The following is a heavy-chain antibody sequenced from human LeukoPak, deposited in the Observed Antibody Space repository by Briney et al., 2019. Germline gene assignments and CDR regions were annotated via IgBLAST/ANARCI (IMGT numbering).Heavy chain of an antibody. CDR1: ASAFTFTTYA. Sequence: GGSLRLSCAASASAFTFTTYAMGWVRQAPGKGLEWDSVISGSGGSRYSADSLKGRFTISRDNSMNMMYLHMNNLRAEDTAVYFCVKLAYCGGDCYSYFDSWGQGTLVTVSS. V-gene: IGHV3-23*01. D-gene: IGHD2-21*02. CDR3: VKLAYCGGDCYSYFDS. CDR2: ISGSGGSR. J-gene: IGHJ4*02.